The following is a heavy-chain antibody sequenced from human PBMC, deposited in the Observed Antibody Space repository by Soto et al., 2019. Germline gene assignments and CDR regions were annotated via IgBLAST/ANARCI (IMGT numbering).Heavy chain of an antibody. CDR1: GFTFSSYD. Sequence: GGSLRLSCAASGFTFSSYDMHWVRQATGKGLEWVSAIGTAGDTYYPGSVKGRFTISRENAKNSLYLQMNSLRAGDTAVYYCARDYGDLLPGYMDVWGKGTTVTVSS. V-gene: IGHV3-13*01. D-gene: IGHD4-17*01. CDR3: ARDYGDLLPGYMDV. CDR2: IGTAGDT. J-gene: IGHJ6*03.